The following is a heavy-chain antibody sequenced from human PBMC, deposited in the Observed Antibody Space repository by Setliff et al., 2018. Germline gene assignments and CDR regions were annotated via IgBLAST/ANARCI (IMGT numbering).Heavy chain of an antibody. J-gene: IGHJ6*03. CDR1: GFSINSGTHF. CDR3: ARYPRRGNGWYPYYVDV. Sequence: PSETLSLTCTVSGFSINSGTHFWGWIRQPPGKGLEWIGRIHYSGNTYYNASLKSRVIISVDTATSQFSLRLTSVTAADSAVYFCARYPRRGNGWYPYYVDVWGKGTTVTVSS. D-gene: IGHD6-19*01. CDR2: IHYSGNT. V-gene: IGHV4-39*07.